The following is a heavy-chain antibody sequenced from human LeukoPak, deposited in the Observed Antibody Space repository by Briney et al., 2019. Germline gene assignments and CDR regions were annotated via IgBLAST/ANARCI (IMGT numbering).Heavy chain of an antibody. CDR1: GGSISSYY. CDR3: ARANLKLRGSYYYYYGMDV. J-gene: IGHJ6*02. V-gene: IGHV4-59*01. Sequence: SETLSLTCTVSGGSISSYYWSWIRQPPGKGLEWIGYIYYSGSTNYNPSLKSRVTISVDTSKNQFSLKLSSVTAADTAVYYCARANLKLRGSYYYYYGMDVWGQGTTVIVSS. CDR2: IYYSGST. D-gene: IGHD1-26*01.